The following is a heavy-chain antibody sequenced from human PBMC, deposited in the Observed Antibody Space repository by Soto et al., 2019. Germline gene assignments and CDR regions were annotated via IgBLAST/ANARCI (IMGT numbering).Heavy chain of an antibody. CDR3: ARQGSNEYYYYGMDV. D-gene: IGHD3-10*01. Sequence: SVKVSCKASGGTFSSYTISWVRQAPGQGLEWMGRIIPILGIANYAQKFQGRVTITADESTSTAYMELSSLRSEDTAVYYCARQGSNEYYYYGMDVWGQGTTVTVSS. J-gene: IGHJ6*02. CDR2: IIPILGIA. CDR1: GGTFSSYT. V-gene: IGHV1-69*02.